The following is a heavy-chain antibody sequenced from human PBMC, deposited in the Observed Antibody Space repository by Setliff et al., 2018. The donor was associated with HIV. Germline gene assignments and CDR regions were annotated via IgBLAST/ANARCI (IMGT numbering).Heavy chain of an antibody. D-gene: IGHD3-10*01. CDR1: GGSFNGYS. J-gene: IGHJ6*02. Sequence: PSETLSLTCAVYGGSFNGYSWTWSRQPPGKGLEWIGGINHSGSTNYNPSLKSRVTISVDTSKKQFSLKLSSVTAADTAVYHCARGHYFKDVWGQGTTVTVSS. CDR2: INHSGST. V-gene: IGHV4-34*01. CDR3: ARGHYFKDV.